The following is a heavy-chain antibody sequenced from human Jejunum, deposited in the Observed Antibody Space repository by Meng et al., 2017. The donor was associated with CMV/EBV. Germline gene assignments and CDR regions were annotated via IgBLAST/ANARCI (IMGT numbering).Heavy chain of an antibody. V-gene: IGHV4-30-4*08. CDR2: IHDTGST. D-gene: IGHD3-3*01. CDR1: GGSIGSGGYY. CDR3: ARGSIFVSFDS. Sequence: QGPLQDSGPGLLKPSQTLSLTGSVAGGSIGSGGYYWSWIRQPPGKGLEWIGYIHDTGSTYYNPSLKSRDDISLGTSRNHFSLTLSSVTAEDTAVYFCARGSIFVSFDSWGQGTLVTVSS. J-gene: IGHJ4*02.